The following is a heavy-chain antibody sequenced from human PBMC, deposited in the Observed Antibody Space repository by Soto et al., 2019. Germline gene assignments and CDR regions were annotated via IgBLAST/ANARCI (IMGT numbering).Heavy chain of an antibody. CDR1: GFTFSNYA. CDR3: AKPLQSHYYYYYGMDV. V-gene: IGHV3-23*01. J-gene: IGHJ6*02. CDR2: ISGSGSST. Sequence: EVQLLESGGGLVQPGGSLRLSCAASGFTFSNYAMSWVRQAPGKGLEWVSSISGSGSSTYYADSVKGRFTISRDNSKNTLYLQMNSLRPEDTAVYYCAKPLQSHYYYYYGMDVWGQGTTVTVSS.